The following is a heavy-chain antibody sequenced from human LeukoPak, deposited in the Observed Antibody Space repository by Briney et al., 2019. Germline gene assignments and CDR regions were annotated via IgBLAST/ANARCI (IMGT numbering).Heavy chain of an antibody. CDR2: IRYDGSNK. J-gene: IGHJ4*02. CDR1: GFIFTTYG. Sequence: GGSLRLSCAASGFIFTTYGMHWVRQAPGKGLEWVAFIRYDGSNKYYADSVKGRFTISRDNSKNTLYLQLNSLRAEDTAVYYCARTQTEYSYGHPYCFDYWGQGTLVTVSS. D-gene: IGHD5-18*01. V-gene: IGHV3-30*02. CDR3: ARTQTEYSYGHPYCFDY.